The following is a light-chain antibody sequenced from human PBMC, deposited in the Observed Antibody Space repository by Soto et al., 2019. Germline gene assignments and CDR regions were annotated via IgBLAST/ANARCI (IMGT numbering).Light chain of an antibody. Sequence: IQLTQSPSSLSASVGDRVTVTCRASEDITNYLAWYQQKVGKAPKLLIYAASTLQSGVPSRFSGSGSGTDFTLTISSLQPEDVATYYCQKYNSAPWTFGQGTKVDIK. V-gene: IGKV1-27*01. CDR2: AAS. CDR3: QKYNSAPWT. CDR1: EDITNY. J-gene: IGKJ1*01.